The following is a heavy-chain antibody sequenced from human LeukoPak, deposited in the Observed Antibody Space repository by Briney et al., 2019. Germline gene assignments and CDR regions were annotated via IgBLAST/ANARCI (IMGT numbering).Heavy chain of an antibody. CDR3: ARETSQKGAHYMDV. CDR2: IYYSGST. D-gene: IGHD3-16*01. CDR1: GGSISSSSYY. J-gene: IGHJ6*03. Sequence: SETLSLTCTVSGGSISSSSYYWGWIRQPPGKGLEWIGSIYYSGSTYYNPSLESRVTISVDTSKNQFSLKLSSVTAADTAVYYCARETSQKGAHYMDVWGKGTTITISS. V-gene: IGHV4-39*07.